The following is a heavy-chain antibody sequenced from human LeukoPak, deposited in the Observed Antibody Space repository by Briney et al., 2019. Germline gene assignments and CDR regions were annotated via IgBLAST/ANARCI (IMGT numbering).Heavy chain of an antibody. J-gene: IGHJ5*02. D-gene: IGHD4-17*01. Sequence: PGGSLRLSCAASGLTFNTYAMSWVRQAPGKGLEWVSGISVNGGNTYYADSVKGRFTISRDNSKNTLYLQMKSLRAEDTAVYYCAKQNGDYENWFDPWGQGTLVTVSS. CDR3: AKQNGDYENWFDP. CDR2: ISVNGGNT. CDR1: GLTFNTYA. V-gene: IGHV3-23*01.